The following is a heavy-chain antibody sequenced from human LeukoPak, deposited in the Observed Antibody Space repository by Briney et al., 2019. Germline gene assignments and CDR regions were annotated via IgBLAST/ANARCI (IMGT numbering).Heavy chain of an antibody. CDR3: AKVSATMVQGVTLDY. V-gene: IGHV3-30*18. CDR1: GFTFSSYG. Sequence: GGSLRLSCAASGFTFSSYGMHWVRQAPGKGLEWVAVISYDGSNKYYADFVKGRFTISRDNSKNTLYLQMNSLRAEDTAVYYCAKVSATMVQGVTLDYWGQGTLVTVSS. J-gene: IGHJ4*02. D-gene: IGHD3-10*01. CDR2: ISYDGSNK.